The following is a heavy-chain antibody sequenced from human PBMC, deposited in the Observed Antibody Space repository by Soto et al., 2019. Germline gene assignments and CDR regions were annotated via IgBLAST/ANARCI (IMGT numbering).Heavy chain of an antibody. D-gene: IGHD1-26*01. CDR3: ARLSGSYNDRYFDY. CDR2: VYYNGNT. J-gene: IGHJ4*02. Sequence: PSETLSLTCTVSGGSTSSSNYQWVWIRQPPGKGLEWIGNVYYNGNTYYKASLKSRVTISVDTSNNQFSLKLKSVTAADTAVYYCARLSGSYNDRYFDYWGQGTLVT. CDR1: GGSTSSSNYQ. V-gene: IGHV4-39*01.